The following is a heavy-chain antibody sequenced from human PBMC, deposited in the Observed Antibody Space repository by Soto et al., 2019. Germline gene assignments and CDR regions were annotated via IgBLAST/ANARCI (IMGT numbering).Heavy chain of an antibody. CDR3: ARETHRGDYGPLDL. V-gene: IGHV3-30*04. Sequence: QVLLVESGGGVVQPGRSLQLSCTASGFSFSKYAMHWVRQAPGKGLEWVAVISYDGRNKDDADSVKGRLTISRDNSKSTLFLQMNSLGPADTAIYYCARETHRGDYGPLDLWGQGTLVTVS. J-gene: IGHJ5*02. CDR2: ISYDGRNK. D-gene: IGHD4-17*01. CDR1: GFSFSKYA.